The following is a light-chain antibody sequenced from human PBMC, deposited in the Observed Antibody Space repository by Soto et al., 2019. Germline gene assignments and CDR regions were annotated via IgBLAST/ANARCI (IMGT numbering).Light chain of an antibody. V-gene: IGKV3-11*01. CDR1: QSVSSY. CDR2: DTS. CDR3: QQRSNLPRT. Sequence: EIVLTQSPATRSLSPGERATLSCRASQSVSSYLAWYQQKPGQAPSLLISDTSNRANGIPARFSGSGSGTDFTLTISSLEPEDFAVYYCQQRSNLPRTFGQGTTVEIK. J-gene: IGKJ1*01.